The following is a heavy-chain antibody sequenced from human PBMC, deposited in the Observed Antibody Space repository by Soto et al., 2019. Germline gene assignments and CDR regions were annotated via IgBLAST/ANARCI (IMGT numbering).Heavy chain of an antibody. CDR1: GFTFNSHA. J-gene: IGHJ4*02. CDR2: ISYGGTNN. D-gene: IGHD2-2*02. CDR3: AWCPRSCSYTSCYTIDY. Sequence: GGSLRLSCAVSGFTFNSHAMHWVRQAPGKGLGWLAAISYGGTNNYYADSVKGRFTISRDNSQNTLFLQRNILRPEDTAVYYCAWCPRSCSYTSCYTIDYWGQGTLVTVSS. V-gene: IGHV3-30*03.